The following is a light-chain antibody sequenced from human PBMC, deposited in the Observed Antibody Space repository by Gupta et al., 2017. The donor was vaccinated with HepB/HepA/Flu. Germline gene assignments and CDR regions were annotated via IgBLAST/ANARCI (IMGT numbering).Light chain of an antibody. CDR3: QQYGNPPWT. J-gene: IGKJ1*01. V-gene: IGKV3-20*01. CDR1: QIIGSKY. Sequence: EIVLTQSPGTLSLSPGERPTLSCRASQIIGSKYLAWYQQRPGQAPRLLMYGASSRATGISDRFSGSGSGTDFTLTISRLAPEDFAVYYCQQYGNPPWTFGQGTKVEIK. CDR2: GAS.